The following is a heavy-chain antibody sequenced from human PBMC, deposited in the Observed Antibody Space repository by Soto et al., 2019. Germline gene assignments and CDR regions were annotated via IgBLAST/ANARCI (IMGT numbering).Heavy chain of an antibody. CDR1: GFTFSSYA. V-gene: IGHV3-30-3*01. CDR2: ISYEGSNK. CDR3: ARSKREWLEVHGWFDP. Sequence: GGSLRLSCAASGFTFSSYAMHWVRQAPGKGLEWVAVISYEGSNKYYADSVKGRFTISRDNSKNTLYLQMNSLRAEDTAVYYCARSKREWLEVHGWFDPWGQGTLVTVSS. J-gene: IGHJ5*02. D-gene: IGHD6-19*01.